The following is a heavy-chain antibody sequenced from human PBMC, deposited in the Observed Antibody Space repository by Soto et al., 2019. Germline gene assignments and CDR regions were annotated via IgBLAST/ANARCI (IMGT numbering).Heavy chain of an antibody. CDR3: ARSGADYYYYGMDV. CDR2: ISSSSSTI. V-gene: IGHV3-48*02. D-gene: IGHD4-17*01. Sequence: RLSCAASGFTFSSYSMNWVRQAPGKGLEWVSYISSSSSTIYYADSVKGRFTISRDNAKNSLYLQMNSLRDEDTAVYYCARSGADYYYYGMDVWGQGTTVTVSS. CDR1: GFTFSSYS. J-gene: IGHJ6*02.